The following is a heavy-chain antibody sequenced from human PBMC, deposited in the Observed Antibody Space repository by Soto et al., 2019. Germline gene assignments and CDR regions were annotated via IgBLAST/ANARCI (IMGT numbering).Heavy chain of an antibody. V-gene: IGHV1-18*01. Sequence: ASVKVSCKASGYTLTSYGISWVRQAPGQGLEWMGWISAYNGNTNYAQKLQGRVTMTTDTSTSTAYMELRSLRSDDTAVYYCAIIMVLEQQLGDAFDIWGQGTMVTVSS. CDR2: ISAYNGNT. CDR1: GYTLTSYG. J-gene: IGHJ3*02. CDR3: AIIMVLEQQLGDAFDI. D-gene: IGHD6-13*01.